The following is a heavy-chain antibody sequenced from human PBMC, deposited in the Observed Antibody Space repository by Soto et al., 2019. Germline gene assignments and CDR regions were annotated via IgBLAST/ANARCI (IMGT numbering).Heavy chain of an antibody. J-gene: IGHJ6*02. D-gene: IGHD1-20*01. CDR1: GFIFSSYG. V-gene: IGHV3-30*18. CDR2: ISYVGSNK. Sequence: QVQLVESGGGVVQPGRSLRLSCAASGFIFSSYGMHWVRQAPGKGLEWVAVISYVGSNKYYADSVKGRFTISRDNSKNTLYLQINSLRAEDTALYYCAKNQRYNGHPSYYYGMDDWGQGTTVTVSS. CDR3: AKNQRYNGHPSYYYGMDD.